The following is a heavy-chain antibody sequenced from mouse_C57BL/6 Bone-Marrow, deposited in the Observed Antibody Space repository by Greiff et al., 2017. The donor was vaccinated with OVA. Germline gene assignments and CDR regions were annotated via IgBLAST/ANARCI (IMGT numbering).Heavy chain of an antibody. V-gene: IGHV14-3*01. CDR2: IDPANGNT. D-gene: IGHD2-5*01. J-gene: IGHJ3*01. CDR1: GFNIKNTY. Sequence: EVQLQQSVAELVRPGASVKLSCTASGFNIKNTYMHWVKQRPEQGLEWIGRIDPANGNTKYAPKFQGKATITADTSSNTAYLQLSSLTTEDTAIYNGARSGYSNYDWFADGGQGTLVTVSA. CDR3: ARSGYSNYDWFAD.